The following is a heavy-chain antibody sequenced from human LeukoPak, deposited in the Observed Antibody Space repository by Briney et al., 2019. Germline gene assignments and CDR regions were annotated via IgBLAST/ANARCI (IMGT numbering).Heavy chain of an antibody. D-gene: IGHD5-18*01. J-gene: IGHJ4*02. Sequence: PGGSLRLSCAASGFTFSSYAMSWVRQAPGKGLEWVSAISGSGGSTYYADSVKGRFTISRDNSKNTLYLQMNSLRAEDTAVHYCAKARGIQLGSFDYWGQGTLVTVSS. CDR1: GFTFSSYA. CDR3: AKARGIQLGSFDY. CDR2: ISGSGGST. V-gene: IGHV3-23*01.